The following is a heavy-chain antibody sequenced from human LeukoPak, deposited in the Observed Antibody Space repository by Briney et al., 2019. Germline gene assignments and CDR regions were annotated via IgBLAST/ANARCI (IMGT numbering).Heavy chain of an antibody. CDR3: ARDGGGYVAY. Sequence: PSETLSLTCTVSGGSISSYYWSWIRQPPGKGLEWIGYIYYSGSTNHNPTLKSRVTISVDTSKNQFSLKLSSVTAADTAVYYCARDGGGYVAYWGQGTLVTVSS. CDR2: IYYSGST. V-gene: IGHV4-59*01. J-gene: IGHJ4*02. D-gene: IGHD2-15*01. CDR1: GGSISSYY.